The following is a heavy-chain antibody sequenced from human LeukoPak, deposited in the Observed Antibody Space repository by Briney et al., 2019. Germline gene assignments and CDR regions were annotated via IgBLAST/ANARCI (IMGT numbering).Heavy chain of an antibody. CDR2: MSSSGIS. J-gene: IGHJ5*02. CDR3: AKGAGPPWFDP. Sequence: SETLSLTCTVSGGSISSYFWSWIRQPAGKGLEWIGRMSSSGISTYSPSLKSRVTISIDTSRNQFSMNLNSVTAADTAVYYCAKGAGPPWFDPWGQGTLVTVSS. V-gene: IGHV4-4*07. CDR1: GGSISSYF. D-gene: IGHD6-19*01.